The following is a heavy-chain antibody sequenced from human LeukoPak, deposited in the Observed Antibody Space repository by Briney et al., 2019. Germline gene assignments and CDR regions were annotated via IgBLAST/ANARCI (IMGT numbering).Heavy chain of an antibody. CDR1: GFMFSGSW. V-gene: IGHV3-7*01. D-gene: IGHD5-24*01. J-gene: IGHJ4*02. CDR2: INEDGSET. Sequence: GVSLRLSCAASGFMFSGSWMSWVRQAPGKRLERVANINEDGSETYYADSVKGRLTISRDNAKNSLYLQMNSLRVEDTAVYYCARDRGWQQFDYWGQGTMVTVSS. CDR3: ARDRGWQQFDY.